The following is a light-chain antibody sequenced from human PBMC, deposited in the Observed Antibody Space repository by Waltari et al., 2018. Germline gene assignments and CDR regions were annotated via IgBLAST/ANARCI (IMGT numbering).Light chain of an antibody. Sequence: SYGLTQPPSVSVSPGQTAKINCSGDVLPRQSAAWYRQRPGQAPIMLIYKDIERPSGIPGRFSGSSSGTTGTLTISGVQAEDDGDYFCQSTDTNSGTRVFGSGTKVNVL. CDR3: QSTDTNSGTRV. V-gene: IGLV3-25*03. CDR2: KDI. CDR1: VLPRQS. J-gene: IGLJ1*01.